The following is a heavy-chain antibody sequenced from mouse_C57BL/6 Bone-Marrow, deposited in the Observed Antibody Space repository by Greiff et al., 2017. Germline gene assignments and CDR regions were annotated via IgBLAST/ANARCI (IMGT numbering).Heavy chain of an antibody. CDR1: GYTFTSYW. CDR2: INPSSGYT. J-gene: IGHJ2*01. Sequence: QVQLQQSGAELAKPGASVKLSCKASGYTFTSYWMHWVKQRPGQGLEWIGYINPSSGYTKYNQKFKDKATLTADKSSSTAYMQLSSLTYEGSTSNITTVVATDYLDYWGQDTTLTVSS. CDR3: TVVATDYLDY. D-gene: IGHD1-1*01. V-gene: IGHV1-7*01.